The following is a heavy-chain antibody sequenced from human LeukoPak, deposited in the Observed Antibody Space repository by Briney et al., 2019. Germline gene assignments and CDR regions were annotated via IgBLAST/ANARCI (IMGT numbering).Heavy chain of an antibody. Sequence: SETLSLTCTVSGGSISSYYWSWVRQPPGKGLEWIGYIHYSGSTNYNPSLKSRVTISVDTSKNQFSLKLRSVTAADTAVYYCAREAREGHVFDIWGQGTMVTVSS. J-gene: IGHJ3*02. V-gene: IGHV4-59*01. CDR3: AREAREGHVFDI. D-gene: IGHD5-24*01. CDR2: IHYSGST. CDR1: GGSISSYY.